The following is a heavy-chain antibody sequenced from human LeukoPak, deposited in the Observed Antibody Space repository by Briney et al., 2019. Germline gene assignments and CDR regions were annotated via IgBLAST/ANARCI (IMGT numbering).Heavy chain of an antibody. CDR3: ARGSYDYVWGSYRYVDY. CDR2: IGSSSSTI. J-gene: IGHJ4*02. CDR1: GFTFSSYS. D-gene: IGHD3-16*02. V-gene: IGHV3-48*04. Sequence: GGSLRLSCAASGFTFSSYSMNWVRQAPGKGLGGVSYIGSSSSTIYYADSVKGRFTISRDNAKNSLYLQMNSLRAEDTAVYYCARGSYDYVWGSYRYVDYWGQGTLVTVSS.